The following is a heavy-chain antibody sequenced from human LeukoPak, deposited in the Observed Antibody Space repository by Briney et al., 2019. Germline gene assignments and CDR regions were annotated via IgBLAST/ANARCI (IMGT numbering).Heavy chain of an antibody. CDR3: AGSDGLLDI. V-gene: IGHV3-7*01. J-gene: IGHJ4*02. D-gene: IGHD5-12*01. Sequence: PGGSLRLSCAASGFTFSGYWMGWVRQAPGKGLEWVANIKQDGSEKNYVDSVRGRFTISRDNAKNSLYLQMNSLRAEDTAVYYCAGSDGLLDIWGQGTLVTVSS. CDR1: GFTFSGYW. CDR2: IKQDGSEK.